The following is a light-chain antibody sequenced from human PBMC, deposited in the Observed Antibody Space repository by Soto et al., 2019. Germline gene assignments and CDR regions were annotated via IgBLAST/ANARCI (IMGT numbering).Light chain of an antibody. CDR3: QHYDNVPYT. J-gene: IGKJ2*01. CDR2: DAS. V-gene: IGKV1-33*01. Sequence: DIQMTQSPSSLSASVGDRVTITCQASQDISNYLSWSQHKPGKAPKLLIYDASSLQTGVPSRFSGSGSGTHFTCTISSLQAEDAATYYCQHYDNVPYTFGQGTKLEIK. CDR1: QDISNY.